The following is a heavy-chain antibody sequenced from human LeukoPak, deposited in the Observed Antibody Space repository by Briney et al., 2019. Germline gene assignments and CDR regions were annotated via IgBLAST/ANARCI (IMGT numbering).Heavy chain of an antibody. CDR1: GGTFSSYA. D-gene: IGHD4-23*01. V-gene: IGHV1-69*13. Sequence: ASVKVSCKASGGTFSSYAISWVRQAPGQGLEWMGGIIPIFGTANYAQKFQGRVTITADESTSTAYMELSSLRPEDTAVYYCARPRDYGGNSLDAFDIWGQGTMVTVSS. CDR2: IIPIFGTA. CDR3: ARPRDYGGNSLDAFDI. J-gene: IGHJ3*02.